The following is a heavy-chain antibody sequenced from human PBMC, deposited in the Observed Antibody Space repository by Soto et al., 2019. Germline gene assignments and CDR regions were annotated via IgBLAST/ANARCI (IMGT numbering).Heavy chain of an antibody. CDR1: GGSISSSSYY. Sequence: QLQLQESGPGLVKPSETLSLTCTVSGGSISSSSYYWGWIRQPPGKGLEWIGSIYYSGSTYYNPSLKSRVNIYVDTSKHQCSLKLRSVTAADTAVYYCARTPTYYDFWSGYFLYWFDPWGQGTLVTVSS. V-gene: IGHV4-39*01. D-gene: IGHD3-3*01. J-gene: IGHJ5*02. CDR3: ARTPTYYDFWSGYFLYWFDP. CDR2: IYYSGST.